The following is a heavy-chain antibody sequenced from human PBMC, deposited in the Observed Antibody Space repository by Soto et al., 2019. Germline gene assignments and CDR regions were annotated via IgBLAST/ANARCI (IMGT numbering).Heavy chain of an antibody. Sequence: QLQLQESGPGLVKPSETLSLTCTVSGGSISSSSYYWGWIRQPPGKGLEWIGSIPYSGSTYYNPSLKRRVTMSVDTSKNQFSLKLSSVTAADTAVYYCARLHGYCISTSCYGYYGMDVWGQGTTVTVSS. D-gene: IGHD2-2*01. CDR3: ARLHGYCISTSCYGYYGMDV. J-gene: IGHJ6*02. V-gene: IGHV4-39*01. CDR1: GGSISSSSYY. CDR2: IPYSGST.